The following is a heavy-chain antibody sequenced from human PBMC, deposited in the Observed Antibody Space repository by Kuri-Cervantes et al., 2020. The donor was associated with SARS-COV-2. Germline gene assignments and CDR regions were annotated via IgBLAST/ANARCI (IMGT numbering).Heavy chain of an antibody. CDR2: ISSSSSYI. V-gene: IGHV3-21*01. J-gene: IGHJ6*02. CDR3: ARDRDGYSSSWYGGYYYGMDV. D-gene: IGHD6-13*01. CDR1: GFTFSSYS. Sequence: GSLRLSCAASGFTFSSYSMNWVRQAPGKGLEWVSSISSSSSYIYYADSVKGRFTISRDNAKNSLYLQMNSLRAEDTAVYYCARDRDGYSSSWYGGYYYGMDVWGQGTTVTVSS.